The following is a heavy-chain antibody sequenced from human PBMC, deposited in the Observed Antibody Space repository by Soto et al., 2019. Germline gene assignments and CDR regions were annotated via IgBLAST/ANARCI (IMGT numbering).Heavy chain of an antibody. CDR3: AKDIGGEYSYGYIFDY. V-gene: IGHV3-9*01. J-gene: IGHJ4*02. CDR2: ISWNSGSI. Sequence: GGSLRLSCAASGFTFDDYAMHWVRQAPGKGLEWVSGISWNSGSIGYADSVKGRFTISRDNAKNSLYPQMNSLRAEDTALYYCAKDIGGEYSYGYIFDYWGQGTLAPVSS. D-gene: IGHD5-18*01. CDR1: GFTFDDYA.